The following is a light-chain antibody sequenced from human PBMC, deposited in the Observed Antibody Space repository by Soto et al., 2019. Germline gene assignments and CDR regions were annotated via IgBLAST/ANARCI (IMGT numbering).Light chain of an antibody. J-gene: IGKJ2*01. CDR2: WAS. CDR3: QQYYSTPYT. Sequence: DIVMTQSPDSLAASLGERATINCKSSQTVLYSSNNKNYLAWYQQKAGQPPKLLIYWASTRESGVPDRFSGSGSGTDFTLTISSLQAEDVAVYYCQQYYSTPYTFGQGTKLEIK. CDR1: QTVLYSSNNKNY. V-gene: IGKV4-1*01.